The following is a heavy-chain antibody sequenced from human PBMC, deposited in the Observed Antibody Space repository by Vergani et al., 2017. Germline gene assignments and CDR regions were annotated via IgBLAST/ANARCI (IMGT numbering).Heavy chain of an antibody. CDR3: ARLSYDATPYLQGGYDC. CDR2: ISARYPST. Sequence: EVQLLESGGGLVQPGGSLRLSCAASEFTFSNYAMTWVRQAPGKGLEWVSAISARYPSTYYADSVKGRFTISRDNSKNMLYLQMNSLRAEDTAVYYCARLSYDATPYLQGGYDCWGQGTLVFVSS. D-gene: IGHD2-15*01. J-gene: IGHJ4*02. V-gene: IGHV3-23*01. CDR1: EFTFSNYA.